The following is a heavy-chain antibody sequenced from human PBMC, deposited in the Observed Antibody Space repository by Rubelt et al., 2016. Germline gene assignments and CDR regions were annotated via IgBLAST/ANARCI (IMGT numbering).Heavy chain of an antibody. D-gene: IGHD6-13*01. J-gene: IGHJ4*02. Sequence: QVQLVQSGAEVKKPGASVKVSCKASGYTFTSYGISWVRQAPGQGLEWMGWISAYTGNTDYAQRLQGRVTVTTDTSTSTAYMELRSLTSDDTAVYYCARAMDRSEQLVQGYWGQGTLVTVSS. CDR1: GYTFTSYG. CDR2: ISAYTGNT. V-gene: IGHV1-18*01. CDR3: ARAMDRSEQLVQGY.